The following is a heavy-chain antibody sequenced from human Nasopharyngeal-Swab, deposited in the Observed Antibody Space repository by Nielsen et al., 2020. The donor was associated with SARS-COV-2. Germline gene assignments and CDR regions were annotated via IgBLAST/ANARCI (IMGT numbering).Heavy chain of an antibody. J-gene: IGHJ6*02. D-gene: IGHD6-13*01. V-gene: IGHV4-34*01. CDR2: INHSGST. CDR3: ARLPSSSWFSHGMDV. CDR1: VASFSDYY. Sequence: SETLSLTCAVYVASFSDYYWSWIRQPPGKGLEWIGEINHSGSTNYNPSLKSRVTISVDTSKNQFSLKLSSVTAADTAVYYCARLPSSSWFSHGMDVWGQGTTVTVSS.